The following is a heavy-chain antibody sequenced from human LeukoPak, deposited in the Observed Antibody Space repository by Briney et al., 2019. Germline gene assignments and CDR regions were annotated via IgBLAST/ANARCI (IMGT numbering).Heavy chain of an antibody. CDR3: ARDYDILTGYYHWYFDL. Sequence: ASVNVSCKASGYTFTGYYMHWVRQAPGQGLEWMGWINPNSGGTNYAQKFQGRVTMTRDTSISTAYMELSRLRSDDTAVYYCARDYDILTGYYHWYFDLWGRGTLVTVSS. D-gene: IGHD3-9*01. J-gene: IGHJ2*01. V-gene: IGHV1-2*02. CDR2: INPNSGGT. CDR1: GYTFTGYY.